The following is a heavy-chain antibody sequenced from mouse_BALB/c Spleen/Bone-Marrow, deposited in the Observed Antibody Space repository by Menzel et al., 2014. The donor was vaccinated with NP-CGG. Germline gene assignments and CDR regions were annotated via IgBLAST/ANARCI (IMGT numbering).Heavy chain of an antibody. V-gene: IGHV1S16*01. CDR3: TYMGYYGSSYAMDY. J-gene: IGHJ4*01. CDR2: INPSNGGT. CDR1: GYTFTSYW. Sequence: QVQLKDSGAELVKPGASVKLSCKASGYTFTSYWMHWVKLRPGQGFEWIGEINPSNGGTNYNEKFKRKATLTVDRSSSTAYMQLSSLTSEDSAVYYCTYMGYYGSSYAMDYWGQGTSVTVSS. D-gene: IGHD1-1*01.